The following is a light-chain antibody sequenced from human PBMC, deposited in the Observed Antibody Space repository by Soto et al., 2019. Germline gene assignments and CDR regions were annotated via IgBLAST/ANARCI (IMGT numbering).Light chain of an antibody. CDR2: KAS. CDR1: QSINSW. J-gene: IGKJ2*01. V-gene: IGKV1-5*03. CDR3: QQYDRFPYT. Sequence: DIQMTQSPSTLSASIGDTVIITCRASQSINSWLAWYQQKPGKAPKLLIHKASTLESGVPSRFNGSESGTSFTLTISSLQPDDFATFYCQQYDRFPYTFGQGTNLEIK.